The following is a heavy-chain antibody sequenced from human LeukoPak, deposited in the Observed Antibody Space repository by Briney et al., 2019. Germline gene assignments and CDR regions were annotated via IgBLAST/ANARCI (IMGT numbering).Heavy chain of an antibody. Sequence: GGSLRLSCAASGFTFSSYWMNWVRQAPGKGLEWVANIKEDGSEIYYVDSVKGRFTISRDNAKNSLFLQMNSLRAEDTAVYYCAKRLLDYYDNSGYRYWGQGTLVTVSS. CDR3: AKRLLDYYDNSGYRY. J-gene: IGHJ4*02. CDR1: GFTFSSYW. V-gene: IGHV3-7*03. D-gene: IGHD3-22*01. CDR2: IKEDGSEI.